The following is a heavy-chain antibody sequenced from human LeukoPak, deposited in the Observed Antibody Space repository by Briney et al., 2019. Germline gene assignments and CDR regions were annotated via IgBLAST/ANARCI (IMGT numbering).Heavy chain of an antibody. CDR1: DYTFTSYG. CDR2: ISAYNGNT. V-gene: IGHV1-18*01. CDR3: ARDLWWADYGSGSYSNRSQYYYYYMDV. J-gene: IGHJ6*03. D-gene: IGHD3-10*01. Sequence: ASVKVSCNASDYTFTSYGISWVRQAPGQGLEWMGWISAYNGNTNYAQKFQGRVTVTTDTSTSTAYMELRSLRSDDTAVYYCARDLWWADYGSGSYSNRSQYYYYYMDVWGKGTTVTISS.